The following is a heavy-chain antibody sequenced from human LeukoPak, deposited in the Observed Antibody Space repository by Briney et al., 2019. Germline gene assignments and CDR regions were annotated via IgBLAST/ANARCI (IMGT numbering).Heavy chain of an antibody. CDR2: IYYSGST. V-gene: IGHV4-59*08. CDR3: ARQKRQWLVYFDY. Sequence: SETLSLTCTVSGGSISSYYWSWIRQPPGKGLEWIGYIYYSGSTNYNPSLKSRVTISVDTSKSQFSLKLSSVTAADTAVYYCARQKRQWLVYFDYWGQGTLVTASS. D-gene: IGHD6-19*01. J-gene: IGHJ4*02. CDR1: GGSISSYY.